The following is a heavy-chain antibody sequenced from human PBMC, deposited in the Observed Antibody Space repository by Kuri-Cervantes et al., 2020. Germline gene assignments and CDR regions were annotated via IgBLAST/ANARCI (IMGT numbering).Heavy chain of an antibody. D-gene: IGHD5-18*01. CDR3: ARGSGYSYDY. CDR1: GGTFSSSA. Sequence: SVKVSCKASGGTFSSSAISWVRQAPGQGLEWMGGIIPIFGTANYAQKFQGRVTITRDTSASTAYMELSSLRSEDTAAYYCARGSGYSYDYWGQGTLVTVSS. CDR2: IIPIFGTA. V-gene: IGHV1-69*05. J-gene: IGHJ4*02.